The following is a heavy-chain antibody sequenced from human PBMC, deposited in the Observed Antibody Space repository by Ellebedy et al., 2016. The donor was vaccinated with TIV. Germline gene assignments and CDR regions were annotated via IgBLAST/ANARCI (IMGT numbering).Heavy chain of an antibody. CDR3: AKEPKIHAGPWYLDL. CDR1: GFIFNNYG. CDR2: VAWDGTVQ. D-gene: IGHD5-18*01. J-gene: IGHJ2*01. V-gene: IGHV3-30*18. Sequence: GESLKISCAASGFIFNNYGMHWVRRAPGKELEWVAVVAWDGTVQYYTDSVKGRFTISRDNSKNTLYLQMNSLRPEDTAMYYCAKEPKIHAGPWYLDLWGRGTLVTVSS.